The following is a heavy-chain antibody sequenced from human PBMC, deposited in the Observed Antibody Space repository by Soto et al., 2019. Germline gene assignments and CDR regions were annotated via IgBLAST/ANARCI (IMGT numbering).Heavy chain of an antibody. V-gene: IGHV5-10-1*01. J-gene: IGHJ6*02. CDR3: ATPGIAAAGTPHYYGMDV. D-gene: IGHD6-13*01. CDR1: GYSFTSYW. Sequence: GESLKISCKGSGYSFTSYWISWVRQMPGKGLEWMGRIDPSDSYTNYSPSFQGHVTISADKSISTAYLQWSSLKASDTAMYYCATPGIAAAGTPHYYGMDVWGQGTTVTVSS. CDR2: IDPSDSYT.